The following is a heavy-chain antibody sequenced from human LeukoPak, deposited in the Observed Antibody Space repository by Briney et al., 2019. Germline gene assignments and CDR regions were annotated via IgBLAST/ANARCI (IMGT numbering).Heavy chain of an antibody. Sequence: ASVKVSCKASGYPLTSYYMHWVRQAPGQGLEWMGLINPSGSTTNYAQKFQGRVTMTRDTSTSTVYMDLSGLRSEDTAVYYCAREAAVAGYKWFDPWGQGTLVTVSS. V-gene: IGHV1-46*01. J-gene: IGHJ5*02. D-gene: IGHD6-19*01. CDR1: GYPLTSYY. CDR2: INPSGSTT. CDR3: AREAAVAGYKWFDP.